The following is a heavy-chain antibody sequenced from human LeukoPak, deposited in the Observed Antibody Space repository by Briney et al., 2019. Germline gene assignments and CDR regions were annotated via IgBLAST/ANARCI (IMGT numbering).Heavy chain of an antibody. CDR3: ARSFYQLLPFDY. CDR1: GGSISSYY. V-gene: IGHV4-59*01. CDR2: IYYSGST. J-gene: IGHJ4*02. D-gene: IGHD2-2*01. Sequence: PSETLSLTCTVSGGSISSYYWSWIRQPPGKGLEWIGYIYYSGSTNYNPSLKSRVTISVDTSKNQFSLKLSSVTAADTAVYYCARSFYQLLPFDYWGQGTLVTVSS.